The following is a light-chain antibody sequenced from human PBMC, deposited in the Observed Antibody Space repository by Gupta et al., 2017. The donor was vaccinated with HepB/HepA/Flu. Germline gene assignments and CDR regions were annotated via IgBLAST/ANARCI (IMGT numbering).Light chain of an antibody. CDR2: GDS. J-gene: IGLJ3*02. Sequence: QSVLTQPPSVSEAPAQRSTISCTGSNSNIGAAYDVHWYQQLPGTAPKLLIYGDSKRPSGVPDRFSASKSGTSASLVITGLQAEDEAHYYCQSYDATLRVFGGGTKLTVL. CDR1: NSNIGAAYD. CDR3: QSYDATLRV. V-gene: IGLV1-40*01.